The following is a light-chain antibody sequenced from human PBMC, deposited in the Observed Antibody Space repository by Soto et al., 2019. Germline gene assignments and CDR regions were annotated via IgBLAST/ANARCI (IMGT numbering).Light chain of an antibody. CDR2: KAS. Sequence: DIQMTQSPSSLSASVGDRVTITCRASQSISSWLAWYQQRPGKPPNLLIYKASTLASGVPSRFSGSGSGTEFTLTINSLQPDDFATYYCQHYNSYSEAFGQGAKV. CDR3: QHYNSYSEA. V-gene: IGKV1-5*03. J-gene: IGKJ1*01. CDR1: QSISSW.